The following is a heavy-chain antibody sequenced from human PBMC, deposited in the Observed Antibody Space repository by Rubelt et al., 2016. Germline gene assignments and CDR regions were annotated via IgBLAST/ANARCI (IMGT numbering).Heavy chain of an antibody. CDR2: ISYDGSNK. Sequence: ISYDGSNKYYADSVKGRFTISRDNAKNSLYLQMNSLRAEDTAVYYCAREGGTYYFDYWGQGTLVTVSS. J-gene: IGHJ4*02. V-gene: IGHV3-30*07. D-gene: IGHD2-15*01. CDR3: AREGGTYYFDY.